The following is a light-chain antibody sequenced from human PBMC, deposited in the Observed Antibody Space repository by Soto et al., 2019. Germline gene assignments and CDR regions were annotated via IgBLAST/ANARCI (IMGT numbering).Light chain of an antibody. CDR3: SSYTSGSTWV. Sequence: QSALTQPASVSGCPGQSITISCTGTSSDVGAYNYVSWYQQHPGKAPKLMIYEVSNRPSGVSNRFSGSKSGNTASLTISGLQAEDEGDYYCSSYTSGSTWVFGGGTKLTVL. CDR2: EVS. CDR1: SSDVGAYNY. V-gene: IGLV2-14*01. J-gene: IGLJ3*02.